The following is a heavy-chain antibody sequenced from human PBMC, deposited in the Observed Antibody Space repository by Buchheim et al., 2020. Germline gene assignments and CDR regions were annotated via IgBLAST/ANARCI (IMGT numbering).Heavy chain of an antibody. Sequence: QVQLQQWGAGLLKPSETLSLTCAVYGGSFSGYYWSWIRQPPGKGLEWIGEINHSGSTNYNPSLKSRVTISVDTSKNQFPLKLSSVTAADTAVYYCARGYSTSPRGNYYYYYMDVWGKGTT. V-gene: IGHV4-34*01. J-gene: IGHJ6*03. CDR2: INHSGST. CDR1: GGSFSGYY. CDR3: ARGYSTSPRGNYYYYYMDV. D-gene: IGHD2-2*01.